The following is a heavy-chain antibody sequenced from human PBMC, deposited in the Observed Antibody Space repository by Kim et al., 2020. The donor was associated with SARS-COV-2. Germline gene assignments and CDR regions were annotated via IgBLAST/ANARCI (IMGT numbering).Heavy chain of an antibody. CDR3: VKDRGSVIRDFDY. CDR2: INNNGDIT. J-gene: IGHJ4*02. D-gene: IGHD3-10*01. V-gene: IGHV3-64D*09. Sequence: GGSLRLSCSASGFTFSTHAMHWVRQAPGKGLEYVSAINNNGDITVCADSVKGRFTISRDNSKNTLYLQMRNLRPEDTAIYYCVKDRGSVIRDFDYWGQGTLVTVSS. CDR1: GFTFSTHA.